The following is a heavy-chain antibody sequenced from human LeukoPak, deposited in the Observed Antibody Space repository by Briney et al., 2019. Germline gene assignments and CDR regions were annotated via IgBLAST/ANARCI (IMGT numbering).Heavy chain of an antibody. D-gene: IGHD6-19*01. V-gene: IGHV3-30*18. CDR3: AKDIAVAGGVFDY. CDR2: IPYDGSNK. CDR1: GFTFSSYG. J-gene: IGHJ4*02. Sequence: GGSLRLSCAASGFTFSSYGMHWVRQAPGKGLEWVAVIPYDGSNKYYADSVKGRFTISRDNSKNTLYLQMNSLRAEDTAVYYCAKDIAVAGGVFDYWGQGTLVTVSS.